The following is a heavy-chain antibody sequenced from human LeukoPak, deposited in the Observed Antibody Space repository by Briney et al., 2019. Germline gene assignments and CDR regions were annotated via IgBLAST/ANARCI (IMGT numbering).Heavy chain of an antibody. Sequence: SETLSLTCTVSCGSISSSSYYWGWIRQPPGKGLEWIGSIYYSGSTYYNPSLKSRVTISVDTSKNQFSLKLSSVTAADTAVYYCARHRYRYYYASSGYYDYWGQGTLVTVSS. CDR1: CGSISSSSYY. D-gene: IGHD3-22*01. J-gene: IGHJ4*02. CDR3: ARHRYRYYYASSGYYDY. V-gene: IGHV4-39*01. CDR2: IYYSGST.